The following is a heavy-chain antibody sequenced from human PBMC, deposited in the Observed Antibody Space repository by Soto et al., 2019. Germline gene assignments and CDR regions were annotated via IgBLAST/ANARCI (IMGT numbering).Heavy chain of an antibody. CDR3: TTDPSIAAPPRWNY. Sequence: GGSLRLSCAASGFTFSNAWTSWVRQAPGKGLEWVGRIKSKTDGGTTDYAAPVKGRFTISRDDSKNTLYLQMNSLKTEDTAVYYCTTDPSIAAPPRWNYWGQGTLVTVSS. J-gene: IGHJ4*02. CDR2: IKSKTDGGTT. CDR1: GFTFSNAW. V-gene: IGHV3-15*01. D-gene: IGHD6-6*01.